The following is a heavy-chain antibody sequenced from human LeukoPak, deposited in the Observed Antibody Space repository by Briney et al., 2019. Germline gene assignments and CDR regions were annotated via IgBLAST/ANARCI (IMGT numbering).Heavy chain of an antibody. J-gene: IGHJ4*02. D-gene: IGHD3-22*01. CDR3: ARQVYYDSSFPDY. V-gene: IGHV5-10-1*01. Sequence: GGSLKISCKGSGYSFTSYWISWVRQMPGKGLEWMGRIDPSDSYTNYSPSFQGHVTISADKSISTAYLQWSSLKASDTAMYYCARQVYYDSSFPDYWGQGTLVTVSS. CDR2: IDPSDSYT. CDR1: GYSFTSYW.